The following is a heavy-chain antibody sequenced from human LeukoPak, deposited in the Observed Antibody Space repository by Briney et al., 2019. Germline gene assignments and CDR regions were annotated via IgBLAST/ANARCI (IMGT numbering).Heavy chain of an antibody. Sequence: GRSLRLSCVASGFTFSNSWMSWVRQAPGKGLEWVASIRPDGSQDYYMDSVKGRFTISRVNAENSLFLQMNSLRAEDTAVYFCARLMGTVTTYDFWGQGTLVRVSS. J-gene: IGHJ4*02. CDR2: IRPDGSQD. D-gene: IGHD1-7*01. V-gene: IGHV3-7*01. CDR3: ARLMGTVTTYDF. CDR1: GFTFSNSW.